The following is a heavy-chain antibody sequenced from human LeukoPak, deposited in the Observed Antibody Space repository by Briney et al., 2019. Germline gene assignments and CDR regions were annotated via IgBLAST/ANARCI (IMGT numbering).Heavy chain of an antibody. CDR2: MNPNSGIT. J-gene: IGHJ4*02. CDR1: GYSFNSYD. V-gene: IGHV1-8*02. CDR3: ARNPRSYGLDY. Sequence: ASVKVPCKASGYSFNSYDINWVRQAIGQGLEWMGWMNPNSGITAYAQKFEGRVTMTRNTSTSTAYMELSSLRSEDTAVYYCARNPRSYGLDYWGQGTPVTVSS. D-gene: IGHD5-18*01.